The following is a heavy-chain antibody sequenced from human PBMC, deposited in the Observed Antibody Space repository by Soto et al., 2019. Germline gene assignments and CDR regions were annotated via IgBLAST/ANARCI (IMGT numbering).Heavy chain of an antibody. Sequence: SETLSLTCTVSGGSISSYYWSWIRQPAGKGLEWIGRIYTSGSTNYNPSLKSRVTMSVDTSKNQFSLKLSSVTAADTAVYYCARGYYGSGSNLFDPWGQGTLVTVSA. CDR2: IYTSGST. D-gene: IGHD3-10*01. CDR3: ARGYYGSGSNLFDP. J-gene: IGHJ5*02. CDR1: GGSISSYY. V-gene: IGHV4-4*07.